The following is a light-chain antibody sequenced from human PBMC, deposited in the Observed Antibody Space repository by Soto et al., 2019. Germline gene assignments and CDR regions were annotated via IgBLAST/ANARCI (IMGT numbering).Light chain of an antibody. CDR1: QSVSSN. Sequence: EKVMTQSPATLSVTTGERATLSCRASQSVSSNLVWYQQKPGQAPRLLIYGASTRATGIPARFSGSGSGTEFTLTITSLEPEDFAFYYCHQRQRWPRTFGQGTMV. CDR3: HQRQRWPRT. CDR2: GAS. V-gene: IGKV3-15*01. J-gene: IGKJ1*01.